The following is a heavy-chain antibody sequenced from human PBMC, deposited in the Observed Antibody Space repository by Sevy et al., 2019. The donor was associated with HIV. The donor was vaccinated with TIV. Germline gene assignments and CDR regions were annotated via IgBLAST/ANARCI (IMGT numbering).Heavy chain of an antibody. CDR1: GFTFSKYW. CDR2: IKQDAGQK. D-gene: IGHD1-7*01. CDR3: ARDDGNYYFHY. J-gene: IGHJ4*02. V-gene: IGHV3-7*01. Sequence: GGSLRLSCAASGFTFSKYWMGWVRQAPGKGLEWVANIKQDAGQKYYVDSVKGRFTISRDNAKNSLYLQMNSLGAEDMAVYFSARDDGNYYFHYWGQGTLVTVSS.